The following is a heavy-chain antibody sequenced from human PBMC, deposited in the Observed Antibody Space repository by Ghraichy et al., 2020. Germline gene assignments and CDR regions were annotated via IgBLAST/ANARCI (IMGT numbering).Heavy chain of an antibody. CDR3: ARVFCKGYCTGGVSDY. Sequence: GGSLRLSCAASGFTFSSYSMNWVRQAPGKGLEWVSYISSSSSTIYYADSVKGRFTISRDNAKNSLYLQMNSLRDEDTAVYYCARVFCKGYCTGGVSDYWGQGTLVTVSS. V-gene: IGHV3-48*02. CDR1: GFTFSSYS. CDR2: ISSSSSTI. J-gene: IGHJ4*02. D-gene: IGHD2-8*02.